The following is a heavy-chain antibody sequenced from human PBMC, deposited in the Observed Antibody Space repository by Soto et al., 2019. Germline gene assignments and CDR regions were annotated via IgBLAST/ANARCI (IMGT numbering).Heavy chain of an antibody. D-gene: IGHD6-19*01. CDR2: MNPNSGNT. CDR3: ARGIYSSGWGYYYYYGMDV. V-gene: IGHV1-8*01. J-gene: IGHJ6*02. CDR1: GYTFTSYD. Sequence: QVQLVQSGAEAKKPGASVKVSCKASGYTFTSYDINWVRQAPGQGLEWMGWMNPNSGNTGYAPKFQGRATMTRNTSISTAYMELSSLRYEATAVYYCARGIYSSGWGYYYYYGMDVWGQGTTVTVSS.